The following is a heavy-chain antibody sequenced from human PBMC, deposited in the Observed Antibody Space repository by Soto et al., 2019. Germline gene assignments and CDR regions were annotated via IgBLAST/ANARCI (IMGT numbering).Heavy chain of an antibody. V-gene: IGHV4-31*03. CDR2: IYYSGTT. Sequence: SETLSLTCTVSGGSITSAGYYWTWIRQHPGKCLEWIACIYYSGTTSYSPSLRSRLTISVDTSKSQFSLKLTSVTAADTAVYYCAKNGLDNSPSAIDSWGPGTLVTVYS. CDR1: GGSITSAGYY. CDR3: AKNGLDNSPSAIDS. D-gene: IGHD2-8*01. J-gene: IGHJ4*02.